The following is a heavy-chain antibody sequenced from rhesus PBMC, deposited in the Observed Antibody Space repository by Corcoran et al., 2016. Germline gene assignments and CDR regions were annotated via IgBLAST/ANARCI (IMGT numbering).Heavy chain of an antibody. Sequence: QLQLQESGPGLVKPSETLSVTCAVSGGSISSSYWSWIRQAPGKGLEWIGYIYGSGSSTNYNPSLKSRVTLSVDTSQHQLSLTLSSVTAADTAVYYCASYSGSWNGNYFDYWGQGVLVTVSS. CDR3: ASYSGSWNGNYFDY. J-gene: IGHJ4*01. V-gene: IGHV4-169*02. D-gene: IGHD6-25*01. CDR2: IYGSGSST. CDR1: GGSISSSY.